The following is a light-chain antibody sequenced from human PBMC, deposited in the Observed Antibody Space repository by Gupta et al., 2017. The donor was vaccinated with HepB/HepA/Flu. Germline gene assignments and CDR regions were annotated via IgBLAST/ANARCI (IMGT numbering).Light chain of an antibody. J-gene: IGKJ4*01. CDR3: QQYDTFPLT. CDR1: QDITTY. Sequence: DIQMTQSPSSLSASVGDRVTLTCQASQDITTYLNWYQRQPGKAPKLLIYDASSLETGVPSRFSGGGSGTHFTLTISSLQPEDFATHYCQQYDTFPLTFGGGTK. CDR2: DAS. V-gene: IGKV1-33*01.